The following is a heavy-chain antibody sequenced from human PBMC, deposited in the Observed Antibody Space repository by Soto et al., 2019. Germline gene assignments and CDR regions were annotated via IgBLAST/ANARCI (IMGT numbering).Heavy chain of an antibody. CDR3: AVVDSTGNWFDP. J-gene: IGHJ5*02. V-gene: IGHV4-39*01. D-gene: IGHD6-25*01. CDR1: GGSISSSDFY. CDR2: MYYSGTT. Sequence: SETLSLTCTVSGGSISSSDFYWGWLRQTPGKGLEFIGSMYYSGTTYYNPSLKSRVTISVDTSKNQFTLKLISVTTADTAVYYCAVVDSTGNWFDPWGEGALVTVSS.